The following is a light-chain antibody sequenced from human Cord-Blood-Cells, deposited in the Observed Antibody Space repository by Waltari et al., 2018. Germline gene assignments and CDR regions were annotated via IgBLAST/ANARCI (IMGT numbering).Light chain of an antibody. CDR2: AAS. CDR3: QQSYSTPLT. V-gene: IGKV1-39*01. CDR1: QSISSY. Sequence: DIQMTQSPSSLSASVGDRVTITCRVSQSISSYLNWYQQKPGKAPKLLIYAASSLQSGVPSRFSGSGSGTDFTLTINSLQPEDFATYYCQQSYSTPLTFGGGTKVEIK. J-gene: IGKJ4*01.